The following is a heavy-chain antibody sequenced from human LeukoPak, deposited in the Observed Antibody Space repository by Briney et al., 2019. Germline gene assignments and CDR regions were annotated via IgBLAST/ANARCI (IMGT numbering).Heavy chain of an antibody. Sequence: GASVKVSCKPSGYTFTSYGISWVRQAPGQGLEWMGWIGAYNGNTNYAQKLQGRVTMTTDTSTSTAYMELRSLRSDDTAVYYCARRVVGAKDAFDIWGQGTMVTVSS. D-gene: IGHD1-26*01. CDR1: GYTFTSYG. V-gene: IGHV1-18*01. J-gene: IGHJ3*02. CDR3: ARRVVGAKDAFDI. CDR2: IGAYNGNT.